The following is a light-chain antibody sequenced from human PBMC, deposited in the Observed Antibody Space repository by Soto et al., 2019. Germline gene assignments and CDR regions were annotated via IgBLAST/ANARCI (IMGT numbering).Light chain of an antibody. CDR2: GAS. CDR1: QSVSSN. Sequence: EIVMTQSPATLSVSPGERATLSCRASQSVSSNLAWYQQKPGQAPRLLIYGASTRATGIPARFSGSGSGTEFTLPVSSLQSEDFAVYYCQQYNNWSRTFGQGTKVEIQ. J-gene: IGKJ1*01. V-gene: IGKV3-15*01. CDR3: QQYNNWSRT.